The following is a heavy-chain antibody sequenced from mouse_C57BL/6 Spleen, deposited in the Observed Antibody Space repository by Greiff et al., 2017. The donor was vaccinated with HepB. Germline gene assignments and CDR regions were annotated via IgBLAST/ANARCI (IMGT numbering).Heavy chain of an antibody. CDR3: ARALWLSRDYAMDY. J-gene: IGHJ4*01. Sequence: EVQLQQSGPELVKPGASVKMSCKASGYTFTDYNMHWVKQSHGKSLEWIGYINPNNGGTSYNQKFKGKATLTVNKSSSTAYMELRSLTSEDSAVYYCARALWLSRDYAMDYWGQGTSVTVSS. V-gene: IGHV1-22*01. CDR2: INPNNGGT. CDR1: GYTFTDYN. D-gene: IGHD2-2*01.